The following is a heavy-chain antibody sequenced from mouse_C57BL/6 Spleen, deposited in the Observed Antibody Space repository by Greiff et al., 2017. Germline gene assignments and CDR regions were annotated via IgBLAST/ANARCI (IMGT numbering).Heavy chain of an antibody. V-gene: IGHV1-22*01. J-gene: IGHJ3*01. Sequence: EVKLMESGPELVKPGASVKMSCKASGYTFTDYNMHWVKQSHGKSLEWIGYINPNNGGTSYNQKFKGKATLTVNKSSSTAYMELRSLTSEDSAVYYCAKGTWGLLLAWFAYWGQGTLVTVSA. CDR3: AKGTWGLLLAWFAY. CDR1: GYTFTDYN. D-gene: IGHD2-3*01. CDR2: INPNNGGT.